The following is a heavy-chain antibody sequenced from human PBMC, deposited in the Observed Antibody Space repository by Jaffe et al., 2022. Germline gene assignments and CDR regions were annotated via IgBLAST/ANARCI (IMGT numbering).Heavy chain of an antibody. Sequence: QVQLVESGGGVVQPGGSLRLSCAASGFTFSSYGMHWVRQAPGKGLEWVAFIRYDGSNKYYADSVKGRFTISRDNSKNTLYLQMNSLRAEDTAVYYCAKKGYDYVWGSYPDGDDYWGQGTLVTVSS. CDR3: AKKGYDYVWGSYPDGDDY. CDR1: GFTFSSYG. CDR2: IRYDGSNK. V-gene: IGHV3-30*02. J-gene: IGHJ4*02. D-gene: IGHD3-16*02.